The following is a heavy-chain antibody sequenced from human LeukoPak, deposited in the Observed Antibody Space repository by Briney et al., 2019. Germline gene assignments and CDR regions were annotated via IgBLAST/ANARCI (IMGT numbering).Heavy chain of an antibody. CDR2: IIPIFGTA. J-gene: IGHJ4*02. D-gene: IGHD6-13*01. CDR3: ARDLGIAAAGTAY. Sequence: SVKVSCKASGGTFSSYAISWVRQAPGQGLEWMGGIIPIFGTANYAQKFQGRVTTTTDESTNTAYMELSSLRSEDTAVYYCARDLGIAAAGTAYWGQGTLVTVSS. V-gene: IGHV1-69*05. CDR1: GGTFSSYA.